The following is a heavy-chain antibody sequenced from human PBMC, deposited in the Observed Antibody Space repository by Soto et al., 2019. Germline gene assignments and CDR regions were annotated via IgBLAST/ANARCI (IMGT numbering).Heavy chain of an antibody. CDR2: ISGGGGNT. Sequence: EVQLLESGGGLVQPGGSLRLSCAASGFTFSSYAMSWVRQTPGKGLEWVSGISGGGGNTYYADSVTGRFTISRDNSRNTLYLKMNSLRAAETAIYYCAKDRGAGGRFSGIAVAGIPSWGQGTLVTVSS. J-gene: IGHJ5*02. CDR1: GFTFSSYA. D-gene: IGHD6-19*01. V-gene: IGHV3-23*01. CDR3: AKDRGAGGRFSGIAVAGIPS.